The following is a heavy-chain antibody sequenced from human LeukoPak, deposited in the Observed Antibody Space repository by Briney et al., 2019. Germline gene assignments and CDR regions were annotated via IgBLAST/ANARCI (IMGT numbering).Heavy chain of an antibody. D-gene: IGHD3-22*01. V-gene: IGHV1-8*01. Sequence: SVKVSCKASGYTFTSYDINWVRQATGQGLEWMGWMDPNRGNTGYAQKFQGRVTMTRDTSISTAYMELSSLRSEDTAVYYCARMSYYDRRGDNWFDPWGQGTLVIVSS. CDR2: MDPNRGNT. CDR3: ARMSYYDRRGDNWFDP. CDR1: GYTFTSYD. J-gene: IGHJ5*02.